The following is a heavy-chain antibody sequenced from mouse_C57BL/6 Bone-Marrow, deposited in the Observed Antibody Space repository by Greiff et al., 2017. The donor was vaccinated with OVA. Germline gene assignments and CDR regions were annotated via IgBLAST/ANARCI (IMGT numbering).Heavy chain of an antibody. CDR3: ARPSYYSNYFDY. V-gene: IGHV2-2*01. J-gene: IGHJ2*01. CDR1: GFSLTSYG. CDR2: IWSGGST. Sequence: VQLVESGPGLVQPSQSLSITCTVSGFSLTSYGVHWVRQSPGKGLEWLGVIWSGGSTDYNAAFISRLSISKDNSKSQVFFKMNSLQADDTAIYYCARPSYYSNYFDYWGQGTTLTVSS. D-gene: IGHD2-5*01.